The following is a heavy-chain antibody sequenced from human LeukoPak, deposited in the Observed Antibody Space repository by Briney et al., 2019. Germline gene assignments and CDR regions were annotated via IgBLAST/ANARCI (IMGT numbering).Heavy chain of an antibody. CDR3: AKGLGKQWELLKNWFDP. J-gene: IGHJ5*02. V-gene: IGHV3-30*18. CDR2: ISYDGSNK. CDR1: GFTFSSYG. D-gene: IGHD1-26*01. Sequence: GRSLRLSCAASGFTFSSYGMHWVRQAPGKGLEWVAVISYDGSNKYYADSVKGRFTISRDNSKNTLYLQMNSLRAEDTAVYYCAKGLGKQWELLKNWFDPWGQGTLVTVSS.